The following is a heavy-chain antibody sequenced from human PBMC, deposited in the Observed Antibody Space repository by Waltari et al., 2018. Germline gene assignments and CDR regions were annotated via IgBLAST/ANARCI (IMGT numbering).Heavy chain of an antibody. D-gene: IGHD1-26*01. V-gene: IGHV3-15*01. CDR2: IKSKTDGGTT. Sequence: EVQLVESGGGLVKPGGSLRLSCAASGFTFSNARMSWVRQAPGKGLEWVGRIKSKTDGGTTDYAAPVKGRFTISRDDSKNTLYLQMNSLKTEDTAVYYCTSTTRWELLDYWGQGTLVTVSS. J-gene: IGHJ4*02. CDR1: GFTFSNAR. CDR3: TSTTRWELLDY.